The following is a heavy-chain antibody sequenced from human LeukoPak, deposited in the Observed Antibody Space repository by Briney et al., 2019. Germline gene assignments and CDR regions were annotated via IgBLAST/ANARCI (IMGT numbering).Heavy chain of an antibody. V-gene: IGHV3-23*01. D-gene: IGHD3-22*01. Sequence: PGGSLRLSCAASGFTFSSYAMSWVRQAPGKGLEWVSAISGSGGSTYYADSVKGRFTISRDNSKNTLYLQMNSLRAEDTAVYYCAKRHYYDSSGSLYYYYMDVWGKGTTVTVSS. J-gene: IGHJ6*03. CDR3: AKRHYYDSSGSLYYYYMDV. CDR2: ISGSGGST. CDR1: GFTFSSYA.